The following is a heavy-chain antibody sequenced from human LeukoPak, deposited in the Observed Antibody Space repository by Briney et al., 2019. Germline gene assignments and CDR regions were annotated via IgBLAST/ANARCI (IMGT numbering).Heavy chain of an antibody. CDR3: ARSPGYSRSCRY. CDR1: GGSISSSSYY. Sequence: PSETLSLTCTISGGSISSSSYYWGWIRQPPAKRPEWYGRIYYSGSTYYNPSLKSRVTISVDASKNQFSLKLTSVTAADTAVYYCARSPGYSRSCRYCGQGILVTVSS. D-gene: IGHD6-6*01. V-gene: IGHV4-39*07. J-gene: IGHJ4*02. CDR2: IYYSGST.